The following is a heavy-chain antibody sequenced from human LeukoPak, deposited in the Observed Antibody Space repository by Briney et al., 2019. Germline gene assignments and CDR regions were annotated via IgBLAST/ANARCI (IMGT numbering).Heavy chain of an antibody. CDR1: GGSISSYY. D-gene: IGHD6-6*01. Sequence: SETLSLTCTFSGGSISSYYWSWIRQPAGKGLEWIGRIYTSGSTNYNPSLKGRVTMSVDTSKNQFSLNLTSVTAADTAVYYCARAMSIAARLQTIFDYWGQGTLVTVSP. J-gene: IGHJ4*02. CDR2: IYTSGST. CDR3: ARAMSIAARLQTIFDY. V-gene: IGHV4-4*07.